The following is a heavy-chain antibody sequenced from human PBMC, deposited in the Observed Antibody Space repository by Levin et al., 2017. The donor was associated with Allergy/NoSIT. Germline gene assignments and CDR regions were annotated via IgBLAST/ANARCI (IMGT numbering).Heavy chain of an antibody. J-gene: IGHJ4*02. CDR3: ARRTVRGTYFDF. V-gene: IGHV4-39*01. D-gene: IGHD3-10*01. CDR1: GGSISNYNYY. CDR2: IYHTGTT. Sequence: SETLSLTCTVSGGSISNYNYYWGWIRQPPGRGLEWIGDIYHTGTTYYHPSLKSRVTMSVDTSKNQFSLKLTSVTATDTAVYFCARRTVRGTYFDFWGQGTLVTVSS.